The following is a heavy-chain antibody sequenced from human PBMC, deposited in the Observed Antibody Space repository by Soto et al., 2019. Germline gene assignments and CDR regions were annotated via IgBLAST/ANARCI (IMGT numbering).Heavy chain of an antibody. CDR2: IYSAGSA. J-gene: IGHJ4*02. CDR3: TRVYSSSYHYFDY. D-gene: IGHD6-13*01. V-gene: IGHV3-66*01. CDR1: GFTFSSYA. Sequence: GGSLRLSCAASGFTFSSYAMHWVRQAPGKGLEWVSIIYSAGSADFADSVKGRFTISRDNSKNTLYLQMSSLRAEDTAVYYCTRVYSSSYHYFDYWGQGTLVTVS.